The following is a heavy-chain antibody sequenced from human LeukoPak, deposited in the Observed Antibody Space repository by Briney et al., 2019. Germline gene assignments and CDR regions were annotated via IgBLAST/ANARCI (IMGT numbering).Heavy chain of an antibody. Sequence: QPGGSLRLSCAASGFTFSSYWMHWVRQAPGKGLVWVSRINSDGSSTSYADSVKGRFTISRDNAKNTLYLQMNSLRAEDTAVYYCARVGYCSSTSCYSPMDVWGKGTTVTVSS. CDR1: GFTFSSYW. J-gene: IGHJ6*03. CDR3: ARVGYCSSTSCYSPMDV. V-gene: IGHV3-74*01. D-gene: IGHD2-2*02. CDR2: INSDGSST.